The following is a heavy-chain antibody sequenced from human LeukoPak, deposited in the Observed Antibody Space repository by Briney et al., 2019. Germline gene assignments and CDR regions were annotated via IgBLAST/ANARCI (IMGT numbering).Heavy chain of an antibody. J-gene: IGHJ5*01. CDR2: INSDASST. V-gene: IGHV3-74*01. D-gene: IGHD2-2*01. CDR3: ARALYCSSTGCYGFDS. CDR1: GFTFSSYS. Sequence: PGGSLRLSCAASGFTFSSYSMNWVRQAPGKGLVWVSLINSDASSTTNADSVKGRFTVSRDNAKNALYLQMNILRAEDTAVYYCARALYCSSTGCYGFDSWGQGTLVTVSS.